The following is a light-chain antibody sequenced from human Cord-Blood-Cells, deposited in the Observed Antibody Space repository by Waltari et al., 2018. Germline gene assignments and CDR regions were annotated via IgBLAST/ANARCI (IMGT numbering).Light chain of an antibody. CDR3: QQSDSTPFT. J-gene: IGKJ3*01. CDR2: AAS. V-gene: IGKV1-39*01. Sequence: IQLTQSPSSLSASVGDRVTITCRASQSISSYFNWYQQKPGKAPKLLIYAASSLQSGVPSRFSGSGSGTDFTLTISSLQPEDFATYYCQQSDSTPFTFGPGTKVDIK. CDR1: QSISSY.